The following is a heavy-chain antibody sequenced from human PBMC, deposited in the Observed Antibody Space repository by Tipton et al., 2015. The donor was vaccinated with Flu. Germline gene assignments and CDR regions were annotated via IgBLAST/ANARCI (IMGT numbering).Heavy chain of an antibody. CDR1: GDSVSSNSAA. V-gene: IGHV6-1*01. D-gene: IGHD4-17*01. CDR3: ARVRFSSFNGDYPYYFDY. CDR2: TYYRSKWYN. Sequence: GLVKPSQTLSLTCAISGDSVSSNSAAWNWIRQSPSRGLEWLGRTYYRSKWYNDYAVSVKSRITINPDASKNQFSLQLNSVTPEDTAVYYCARVRFSSFNGDYPYYFDYWGQGTLVTVSS. J-gene: IGHJ4*02.